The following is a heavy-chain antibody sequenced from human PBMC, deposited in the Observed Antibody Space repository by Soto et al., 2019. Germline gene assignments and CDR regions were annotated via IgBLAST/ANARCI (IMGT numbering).Heavy chain of an antibody. J-gene: IGHJ6*02. CDR1: GFTFSSYG. D-gene: IGHD6-13*01. CDR3: AKDGRSSSWYFGAYYYGMDV. CDR2: ISYDGSNK. V-gene: IGHV3-30*18. Sequence: PGGSLRLSCAASGFTFSSYGTHWVRQAPGKGLEWVAVISYDGSNKYYADSVKGRFTISRDNSKNTLYLQMNSLRAEDTAVYYCAKDGRSSSWYFGAYYYGMDVWGQGTTVTVSS.